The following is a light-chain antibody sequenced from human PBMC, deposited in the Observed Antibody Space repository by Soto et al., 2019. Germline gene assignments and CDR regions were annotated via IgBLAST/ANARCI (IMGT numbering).Light chain of an antibody. CDR2: GAS. Sequence: EIVMTQSPLTLSVSPGERATLSCRASQTININLDSYQQRPGQAPRVLFYGASSRASGIPDRFSGSGSGTDFTLTINRLEPDDFAFYYCQQYKDWPPLTFGGGTRVEIK. CDR1: QTININ. V-gene: IGKV3D-15*01. J-gene: IGKJ4*01. CDR3: QQYKDWPPLT.